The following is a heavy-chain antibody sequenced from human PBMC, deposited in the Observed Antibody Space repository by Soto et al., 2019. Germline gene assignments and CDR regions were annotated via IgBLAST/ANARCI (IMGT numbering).Heavy chain of an antibody. V-gene: IGHV3-30*03. CDR3: ALCWWQWLVTSDFYY. D-gene: IGHD6-19*01. Sequence: GGSLRLSCAASGFTFSDYAMHWVRQAPGKGLEWVAVVSHDGRNTHYADSVKGRFTISRDSSKNTVSLEMTSLRAEDTAVYYCALCWWQWLVTSDFYYWGKGSLVPVSS. CDR2: VSHDGRNT. J-gene: IGHJ4*02. CDR1: GFTFSDYA.